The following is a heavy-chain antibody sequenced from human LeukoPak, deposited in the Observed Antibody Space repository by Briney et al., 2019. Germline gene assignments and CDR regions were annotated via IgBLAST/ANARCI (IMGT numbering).Heavy chain of an antibody. CDR3: AKLFRYYDTRDYFDY. D-gene: IGHD3-22*01. V-gene: IGHV3-23*01. Sequence: PGASLRLSCVASGFTFRPYAMSWVRQAPGKGLEWVSAITGIGGTTYYADSVKGRFTISRDNSKNTLFLQMNSLRAEDTAVYYCAKLFRYYDTRDYFDYWGQGTLVSVST. CDR2: ITGIGGTT. CDR1: GFTFRPYA. J-gene: IGHJ4*02.